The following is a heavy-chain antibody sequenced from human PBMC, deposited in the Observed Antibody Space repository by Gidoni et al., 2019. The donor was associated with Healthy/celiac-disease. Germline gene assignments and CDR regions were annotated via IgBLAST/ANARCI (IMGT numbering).Heavy chain of an antibody. V-gene: IGHV1-46*01. Sequence: QVQLVQSGAEVKKPGASVKVSCKASGYTFTSYYMHWVRQAPGQGLEWMGIINPSGGSTSYAQKFQGRVTMTRDTSTSTVYMELSSLRSEDTAVYYCARDIYGSGSYSTPPFDYWGQGTLVTVSS. CDR3: ARDIYGSGSYSTPPFDY. J-gene: IGHJ4*02. CDR2: INPSGGST. CDR1: GYTFTSYY. D-gene: IGHD3-10*01.